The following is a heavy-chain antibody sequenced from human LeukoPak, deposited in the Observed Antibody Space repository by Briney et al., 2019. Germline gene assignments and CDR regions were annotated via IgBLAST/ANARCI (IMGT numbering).Heavy chain of an antibody. CDR2: ITSNGSPI. J-gene: IGHJ4*02. V-gene: IGHV3-11*04. Sequence: PGGSLRLSCAASGFIFSDYYMGWIRQAPGKGLEWVSYITSNGSPIYYADPVKGRFTMSRDNAKKSLFLQMNSLRAEDTAVYYCARGYSGYDWGQGTLVTVSS. CDR1: GFIFSDYY. D-gene: IGHD5-12*01. CDR3: ARGYSGYD.